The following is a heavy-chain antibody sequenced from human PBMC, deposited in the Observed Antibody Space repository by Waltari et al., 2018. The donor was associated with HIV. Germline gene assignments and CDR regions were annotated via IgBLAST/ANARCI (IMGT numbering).Heavy chain of an antibody. CDR2: FDPKNGKP. D-gene: IGHD2-15*01. Sequence: QVHLIHSAFAMKSPGASVPIACKVSVYSLRASSMQWVRQGPGHRLEWMGGFDPKNGKPVYSQRFWGRVSLAEDTSEDTAYLELNRLTSDDTAVYYCVTLYKQSPLYSNFWGQGTLVTVSP. CDR3: VTLYKQSPLYSNF. V-gene: IGHV1-24*01. J-gene: IGHJ1*01. CDR1: VYSLRASS.